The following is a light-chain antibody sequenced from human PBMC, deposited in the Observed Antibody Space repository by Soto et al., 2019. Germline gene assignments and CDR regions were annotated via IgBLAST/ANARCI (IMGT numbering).Light chain of an antibody. CDR1: QSLLHSNGYNY. CDR2: LGS. Sequence: DIVMTQSPLSLPVTPGEPASISCSSSQSLLHSNGYNYLDWYLQKPGQSPQLLIYLGSNRASGVPDRFTGSGSGTDFALKNSRVEAQDVGVYYCMQALQTTQTLSQGTKVEIK. V-gene: IGKV2-28*01. CDR3: MQALQTTQT. J-gene: IGKJ1*01.